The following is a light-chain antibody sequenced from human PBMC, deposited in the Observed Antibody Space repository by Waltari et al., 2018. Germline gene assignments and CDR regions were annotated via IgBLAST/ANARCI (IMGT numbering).Light chain of an antibody. CDR3: QQTYNAPLT. Sequence: DIQMTQSPSSLSASVGDRVTISCRASQTISRFLNWYQQKPGKAPNLLIYAASTLQSGVPSRFSGSGSGTDFTLTISSLHPEDFATYYCQQTYNAPLTFGGGTEVEIK. J-gene: IGKJ4*01. CDR1: QTISRF. V-gene: IGKV1-39*01. CDR2: AAS.